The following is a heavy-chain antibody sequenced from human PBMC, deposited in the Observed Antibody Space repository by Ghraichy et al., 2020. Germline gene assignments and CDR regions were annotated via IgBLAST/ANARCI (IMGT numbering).Heavy chain of an antibody. V-gene: IGHV3-21*01. D-gene: IGHD2-2*01. CDR3: ARDPHALCWLQVSGDCSSTTYYGMDV. CDR1: GFTFSSYS. J-gene: IGHJ6*02. Sequence: GGSLRLSCAASGFTFSSYSMNWVRQAPGKGLEWVSSISSSSSYIYYADSVKGRFTISRDNAKNSLYLQMNSLRAEDTAVYYCARDPHALCWLQVSGDCSSTTYYGMDVWGQGTTVTVSS. CDR2: ISSSSSYI.